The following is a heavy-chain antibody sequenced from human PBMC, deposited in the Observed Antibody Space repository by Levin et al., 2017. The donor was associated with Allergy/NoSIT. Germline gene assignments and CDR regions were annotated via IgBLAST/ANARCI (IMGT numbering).Heavy chain of an antibody. J-gene: IGHJ4*02. V-gene: IGHV3-11*03. D-gene: IGHD2-21*01. CDR1: GFTFSDYF. CDR2: IDTSSSFT. CDR3: ASGGGASDY. Sequence: GGSLRLSCAASGFTFSDYFMNWIRQTPDKGLEWVSNIDTSSSFTDYADSVKGRFTISRDSTKNLLFLQMDSLRAEDTAVYFCASGGGASDYWGQGTLVTVSS.